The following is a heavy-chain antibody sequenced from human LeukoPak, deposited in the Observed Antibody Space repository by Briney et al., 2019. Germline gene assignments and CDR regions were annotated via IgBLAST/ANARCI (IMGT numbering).Heavy chain of an antibody. CDR1: GLTFSSYT. CDR3: ARDPSSYGDPRDAFDI. D-gene: IGHD4-17*01. V-gene: IGHV3-48*02. Sequence: PGGSLRLSCAASGLTFSSYTMHWVRQAPGKGLEWGSYIRCGSSNIYYADSVKGRFTISRDNAKNSLYLQMNSLRDEDTAVYYCARDPSSYGDPRDAFDIWGQGTMVTVSS. CDR2: IRCGSSNI. J-gene: IGHJ3*02.